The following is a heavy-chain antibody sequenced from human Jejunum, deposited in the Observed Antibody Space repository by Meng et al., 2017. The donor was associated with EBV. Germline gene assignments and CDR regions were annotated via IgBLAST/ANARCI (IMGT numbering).Heavy chain of an antibody. CDR3: ARLRVYPFDNWFDP. CDR1: GRSFTDYS. CDR2: IDQYGRS. Sequence: HKWGSGLVSPAETLPFTWAVYGRSFTDYSGGWIRQPPGKRPQWIGEIDQYGRSNNNPSLKSRLTMSVDTSKNQFSLKLNSVTAADTAVYYCARLRVYPFDNWFDPWGQGILVTVSS. D-gene: IGHD6-6*01. J-gene: IGHJ5*02. V-gene: IGHV4-34*01.